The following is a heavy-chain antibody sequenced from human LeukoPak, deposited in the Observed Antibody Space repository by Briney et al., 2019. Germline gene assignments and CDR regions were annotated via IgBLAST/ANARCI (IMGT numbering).Heavy chain of an antibody. CDR2: ISAYNGNT. CDR3: ARTEITMVRGVNLNDY. J-gene: IGHJ4*02. D-gene: IGHD3-10*01. CDR1: GYTFTSYG. Sequence: GASVKVSRKASGYTFTSYGISWVRQAPGQGLEWMGWISAYNGNTNYVQKLQGRVTMTTDTSTSTAYMELRSLRSDDTAVYYCARTEITMVRGVNLNDYWGRGTLVTVSS. V-gene: IGHV1-18*01.